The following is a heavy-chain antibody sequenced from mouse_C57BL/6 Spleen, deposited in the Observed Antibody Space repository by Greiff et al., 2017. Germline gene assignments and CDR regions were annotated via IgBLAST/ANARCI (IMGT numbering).Heavy chain of an antibody. Sequence: QVQLQQSGAELVRPGASVTLSCKASGYTFTDYEMHWVKQTPVPGLEWIGAIDPETGGTAYNQKFKGKAILTADNSASTAYMELRSLTSEDSAVYYCTRGITTVVADYWGQGTTRTVSA. J-gene: IGHJ2*01. V-gene: IGHV1-15*01. CDR1: GYTFTDYE. CDR2: IDPETGGT. CDR3: TRGITTVVADY. D-gene: IGHD1-1*01.